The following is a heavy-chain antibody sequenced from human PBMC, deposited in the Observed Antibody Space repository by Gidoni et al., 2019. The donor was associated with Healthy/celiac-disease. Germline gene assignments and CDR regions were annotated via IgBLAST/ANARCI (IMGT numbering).Heavy chain of an antibody. CDR1: GFTFRNSW. CDR3: TTDTYYDFWSGYWQISEYGMDV. Sequence: EVQLVESGGGLVKPGGSLRLSCAASGFTFRNSWMTWVRHVPGQGREWVGSSKSKTDGGTTDYAAPVKGRFTISRDDSKNTLYLQMNSLKTEDTAVYYCTTDTYYDFWSGYWQISEYGMDVWGQGTTVTVSS. J-gene: IGHJ6*02. V-gene: IGHV3-15*07. CDR2: SKSKTDGGTT. D-gene: IGHD3-3*01.